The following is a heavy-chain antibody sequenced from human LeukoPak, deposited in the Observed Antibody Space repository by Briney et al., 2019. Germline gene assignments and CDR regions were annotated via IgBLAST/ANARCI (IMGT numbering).Heavy chain of an antibody. D-gene: IGHD5-12*01. V-gene: IGHV4-30-4*01. CDR2: IYYSGST. J-gene: IGHJ4*02. CDR1: GYSISSGYY. CDR3: ARAPGWLYFDY. Sequence: SETLSLTCAVSGYSISSGYYWSWIRQPPGKGLEWIGYIYYSGSTYYNPSLKSRVTISVDTSKNQFSLKLSSVTAADTAVYYCARAPGWLYFDYWGQGTLVTVSS.